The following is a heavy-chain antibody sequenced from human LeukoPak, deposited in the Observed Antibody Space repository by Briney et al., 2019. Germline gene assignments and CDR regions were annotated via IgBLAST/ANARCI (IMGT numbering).Heavy chain of an antibody. V-gene: IGHV1-69*13. J-gene: IGHJ4*02. CDR3: AREYYDSSGYYNPYFDY. CDR2: IIPIFGTA. CDR1: GGTFSSYA. D-gene: IGHD3-22*01. Sequence: ASVKVSCKASGGTFSSYAISWVRQAPGQGLEWMGGIIPIFGTANYAQKFQGRVTITADESTSTAYMELSSLRSEDTAVYYCAREYYDSSGYYNPYFDYWGQGTLVTVSS.